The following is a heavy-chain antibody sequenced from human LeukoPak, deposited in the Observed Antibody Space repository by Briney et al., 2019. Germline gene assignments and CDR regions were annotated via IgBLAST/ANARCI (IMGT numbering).Heavy chain of an antibody. V-gene: IGHV3-23*01. Sequence: GGSLRLSCAASGFTFSSYAMSWVRQAPGKGLEWVSVISGSGSSTYYADSVKGRFTISRDNSKNTLYLQMNSLRAEDTAVYYCAKDRNYYGSGSSNWFDPWGQGTLVTVSS. J-gene: IGHJ5*02. D-gene: IGHD3-10*01. CDR3: AKDRNYYGSGSSNWFDP. CDR1: GFTFSSYA. CDR2: ISGSGSST.